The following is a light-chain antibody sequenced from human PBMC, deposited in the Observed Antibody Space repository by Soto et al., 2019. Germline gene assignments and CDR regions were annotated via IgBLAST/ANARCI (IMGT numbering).Light chain of an antibody. Sequence: DIVLTQSPVTLSLSPGERATLSCKTSQSSGSNFLAWYQHKPGQAPRLLIYASSNRATGIPDRFTGSASGTDFTLTINRLEPEDFAVYYCQLYGISPHFGQGTRLEIK. V-gene: IGKV3-20*01. CDR1: QSSGSNF. J-gene: IGKJ5*01. CDR2: ASS. CDR3: QLYGISPH.